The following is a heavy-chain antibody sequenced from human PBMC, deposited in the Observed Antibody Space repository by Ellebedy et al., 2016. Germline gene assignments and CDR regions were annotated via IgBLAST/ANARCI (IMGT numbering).Heavy chain of an antibody. D-gene: IGHD3-3*01. J-gene: IGHJ3*02. Sequence: KVSXXGSGYSFTSYWIGWVRQLPGKGLEWMGIIYPGDSDTRYSPSFQGQVTISADKSISTAYLQWSSLKASDTAMYYCARTITIFGVVIMSFDAFDIWGQGTMVTVSS. V-gene: IGHV5-51*01. CDR3: ARTITIFGVVIMSFDAFDI. CDR1: GYSFTSYW. CDR2: IYPGDSDT.